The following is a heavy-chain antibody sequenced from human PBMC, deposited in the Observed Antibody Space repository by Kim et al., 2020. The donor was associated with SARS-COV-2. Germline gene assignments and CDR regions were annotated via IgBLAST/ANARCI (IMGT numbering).Heavy chain of an antibody. CDR2: ISSTSSYI. J-gene: IGHJ3*02. CDR3: AREFKNAFDI. V-gene: IGHV3-21*01. CDR1: GFTFSTYN. Sequence: GGSLRLSCAASGFTFSTYNMNWVRQAPGKGLEWVSSISSTSSYIYYADSVRGRFTISRDNAKNLLYLQMNSLRAEDTAVYYCAREFKNAFDIWGQGTMVTVSS.